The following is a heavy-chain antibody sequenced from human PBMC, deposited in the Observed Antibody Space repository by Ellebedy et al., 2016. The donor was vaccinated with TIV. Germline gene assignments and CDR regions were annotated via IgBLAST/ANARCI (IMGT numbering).Heavy chain of an antibody. V-gene: IGHV3-30*04. CDR1: GFTFSRHA. Sequence: GESLKISCVVSGFTFSRHAMHWVRQAPGKGLEWVAVISYEMSNKFYRDSVGGRFTISRDNSKNTLFLQMNNVRAADTALYFCAREAPGSAYDFKGYFDSWGQGTLVTVSA. D-gene: IGHD5-12*01. CDR2: ISYEMSNK. J-gene: IGHJ4*02. CDR3: AREAPGSAYDFKGYFDS.